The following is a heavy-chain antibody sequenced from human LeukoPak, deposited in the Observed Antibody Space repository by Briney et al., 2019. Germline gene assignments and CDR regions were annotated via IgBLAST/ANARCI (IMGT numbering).Heavy chain of an antibody. CDR3: ATGGDIVVDY. D-gene: IGHD5-12*01. CDR1: GFTFSSYS. CDR2: ISRSSSYI. Sequence: GGSLRLSCAASGFTFSSYSMNWVRQAPGKGLEWVSSISRSSSYIYCADSVKGRFTISRDNAKNSLYLQMNSLRAEDRAVYYCATGGDIVVDYWGQGTLVTVSS. J-gene: IGHJ4*02. V-gene: IGHV3-21*01.